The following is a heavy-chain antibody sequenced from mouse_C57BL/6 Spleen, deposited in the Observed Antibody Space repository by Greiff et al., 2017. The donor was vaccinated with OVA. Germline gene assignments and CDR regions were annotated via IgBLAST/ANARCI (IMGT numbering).Heavy chain of an antibody. V-gene: IGHV1-52*01. CDR2: IDPSDSET. J-gene: IGHJ2*01. CDR1: GYTFTSYW. Sequence: QVQLQQPGAELVRPGSSVKLSCKASGYTFTSYWMHWVKQRPIQGLEWIGNIDPSDSETHYNQKFKDKATLTVDKSSSTAYMQLSSLTSEDSAVYYCAREGETGTYYLDYWGQGTTLTVSS. CDR3: AREGETGTYYLDY. D-gene: IGHD4-1*01.